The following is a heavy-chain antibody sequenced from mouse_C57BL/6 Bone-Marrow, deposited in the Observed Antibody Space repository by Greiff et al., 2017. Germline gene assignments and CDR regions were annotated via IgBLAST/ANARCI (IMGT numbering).Heavy chain of an antibody. CDR3: EVYDGSPLCYFDY. V-gene: IGHV1-72*01. D-gene: IGHD2-3*01. J-gene: IGHJ2*01. CDR2: IDPTSGCT. CDR1: GYTFTSYW. Sequence: QVQLQQPGAELVKPGASVKLSCKASGYTFTSYWMHWVKQRPGRGLEWIGRIDPTSGCTKYNQKFKSKATLTVDKPSSTASMQLSSLTSEDSAVXYCEVYDGSPLCYFDYWGQGTTLTVSS.